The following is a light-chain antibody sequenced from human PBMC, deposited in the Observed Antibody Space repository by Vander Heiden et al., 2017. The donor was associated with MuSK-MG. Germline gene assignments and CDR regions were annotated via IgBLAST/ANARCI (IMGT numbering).Light chain of an antibody. CDR2: DVI. J-gene: IGLJ2*01. Sequence: QSALPHPASVPGSPGQSITISCTGTSSDIGDYNFVSWYQQHPGRAPRLIIFDVIQRPSGLSDRFSASKSGYTASLTISGLLAEDEAHYYCSSYSDTGTPVIFGGGTKLTVL. V-gene: IGLV2-14*03. CDR3: SSYSDTGTPVI. CDR1: SSDIGDYNF.